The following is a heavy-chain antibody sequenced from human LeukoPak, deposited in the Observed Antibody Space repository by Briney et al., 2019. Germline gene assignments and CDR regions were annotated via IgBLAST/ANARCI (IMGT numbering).Heavy chain of an antibody. V-gene: IGHV4-34*01. Sequence: SETLSLTCAVYGGSFSGYYWSWIRRPPEKGLEWIGEINHSGSTNYNPSLKSRVTISIDTSKNQFSLKLSSVTAADTAVYYCARWYYDFWSGSRWFDPWGQGTLVTVSS. CDR3: ARWYYDFWSGSRWFDP. CDR1: GGSFSGYY. D-gene: IGHD3-3*01. J-gene: IGHJ5*02. CDR2: INHSGST.